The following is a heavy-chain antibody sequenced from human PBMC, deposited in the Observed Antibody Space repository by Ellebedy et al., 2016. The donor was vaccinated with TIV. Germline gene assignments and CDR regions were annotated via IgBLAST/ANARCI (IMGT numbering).Heavy chain of an antibody. J-gene: IGHJ3*02. Sequence: SLKISXAASGFTFDDYAMHWVRQAPGKGLEWVSGISWNSGSIGYADSVKGRFTISRDNAKNSLYLQMNSLRAEDTALYYCAKFDSFDWLSHDAFDIWGQGTMVTVSS. V-gene: IGHV3-9*01. CDR3: AKFDSFDWLSHDAFDI. CDR1: GFTFDDYA. CDR2: ISWNSGSI. D-gene: IGHD3-9*01.